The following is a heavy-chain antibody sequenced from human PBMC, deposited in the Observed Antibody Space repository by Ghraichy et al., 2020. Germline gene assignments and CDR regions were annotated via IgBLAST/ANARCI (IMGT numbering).Heavy chain of an antibody. CDR2: MNPNSGNT. V-gene: IGHV1-8*01. Sequence: ASVKVSCKASGYTFTSYDINWVRQATGQGLEWMGWMNPNSGNTGYAQKFQGRVTMTRNTSISTAYMELSSLRSEDTAVYYCARAGYSSSWSGNWFDPWGQGTLVTVSS. J-gene: IGHJ5*02. CDR1: GYTFTSYD. CDR3: ARAGYSSSWSGNWFDP. D-gene: IGHD6-13*01.